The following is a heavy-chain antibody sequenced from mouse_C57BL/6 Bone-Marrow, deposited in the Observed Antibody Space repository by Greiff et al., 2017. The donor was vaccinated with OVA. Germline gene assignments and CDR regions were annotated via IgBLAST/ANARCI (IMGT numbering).Heavy chain of an antibody. CDR3: ARSGTRFAY. CDR1: GYTFTDYY. Sequence: VKPGASVKMSCKASGYTFTDYYMNWVKQSHGKSLEWIGVINPYNGGTSYNQKFKGKATLTVDKSSSTAYMELNSLTSEDSAVYYCARSGTRFAYWGQGTLVTVSA. CDR2: INPYNGGT. J-gene: IGHJ3*01. V-gene: IGHV1-19*01. D-gene: IGHD3-1*01.